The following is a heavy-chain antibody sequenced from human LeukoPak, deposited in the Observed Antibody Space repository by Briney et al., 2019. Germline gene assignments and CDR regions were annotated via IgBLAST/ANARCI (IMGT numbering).Heavy chain of an antibody. J-gene: IGHJ4*02. CDR1: GFTFSSYA. CDR3: AKAILVVPAAEDY. Sequence: PGGSLRLSCAASGFTFSSYAMSWVRQAPGKGLEWVSAISGSGGSTYYADSVKGRFTISGDNSKNTLYLQMNSLRAEDTAVYYCAKAILVVPAAEDYWGQGTLVTVSS. V-gene: IGHV3-23*01. CDR2: ISGSGGST. D-gene: IGHD2-2*01.